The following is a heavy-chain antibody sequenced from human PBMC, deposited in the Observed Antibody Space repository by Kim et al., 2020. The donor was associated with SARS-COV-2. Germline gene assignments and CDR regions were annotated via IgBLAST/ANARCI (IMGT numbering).Heavy chain of an antibody. CDR3: ATITHSGGGDEY. CDR2: IHSSSSYI. D-gene: IGHD2-21*01. V-gene: IGHV3-21*01. J-gene: IGHJ4*02. CDR1: GFTFSNYD. Sequence: GGSLRLSCAASGFTFSNYDMNWVRQGPGKGLEWVSSIHSSSSYIYYADSVRGRFTISRDNAMNSLYLQMNSLTAEDTAVYYCATITHSGGGDEYWGQGTLVTVSS.